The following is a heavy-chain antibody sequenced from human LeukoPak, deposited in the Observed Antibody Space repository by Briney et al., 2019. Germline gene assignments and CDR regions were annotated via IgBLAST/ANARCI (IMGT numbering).Heavy chain of an antibody. CDR2: IYHSGST. V-gene: IGHV4-30-2*01. CDR1: GGSISSGGYY. CDR3: ARDGPPYAFDI. J-gene: IGHJ3*02. Sequence: SETLSLTCTVSGGSISSGGYYWSWIRQPPGKGLEWIGYIYHSGSTYYNPSLKSRVTISVDRSKNQFSLKLSSVTAADTAVYYCARDGPPYAFDIWGQGTMVTVSS.